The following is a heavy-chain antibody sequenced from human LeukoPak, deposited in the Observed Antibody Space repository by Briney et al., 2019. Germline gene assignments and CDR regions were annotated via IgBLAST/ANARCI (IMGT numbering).Heavy chain of an antibody. J-gene: IGHJ4*02. Sequence: GWSLRLSCAASGFTFSSYWMSWVRQAPGKGLEWVANIKQDGSEKYYVDSVKGRFTISRDNAMNSLYLQMNSLRAEDTAVYYCARTSSSGYYDYWGQGTLVTVSS. V-gene: IGHV3-7*01. D-gene: IGHD3-22*01. CDR3: ARTSSSGYYDY. CDR1: GFTFSSYW. CDR2: IKQDGSEK.